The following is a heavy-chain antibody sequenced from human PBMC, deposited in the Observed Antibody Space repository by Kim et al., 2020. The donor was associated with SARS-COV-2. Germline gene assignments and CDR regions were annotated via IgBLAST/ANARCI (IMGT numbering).Heavy chain of an antibody. CDR1: GFSLNTPGMA. CDR3: AQTGYSSTWYQGYFAS. D-gene: IGHD6-13*01. CDR2: IYWDDEK. V-gene: IGHV2-5*02. Sequence: SGPTLVNPTQTLTLTCTFSGFSLNTPGMAVGWIRQPPGKALEWLSVIYWDDEKRYRPSLRSRLTITKDTSKNQVVLMITNMDYVDAGTYYCAQTGYSSTWYQGYFASWGQGTLVTVSS. J-gene: IGHJ4*02.